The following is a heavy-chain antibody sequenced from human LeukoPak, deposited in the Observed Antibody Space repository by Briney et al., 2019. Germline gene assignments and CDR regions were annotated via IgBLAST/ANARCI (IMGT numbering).Heavy chain of an antibody. CDR2: INHSGST. CDR1: GGSFSGYY. D-gene: IGHD3-22*01. V-gene: IGHV4-34*01. J-gene: IGHJ5*02. CDR3: VARSSGYYYYQANQLKRNWFDP. Sequence: PSETLSLTCAVYGGSFSGYYWSWIRQPPGKGLEWIGEINHSGSTNYNPSLKSRVTISVDTSKDQFSLKLSSVTAADTAVYYCVARSSGYYYYQANQLKRNWFDPWGQGTLVTVSS.